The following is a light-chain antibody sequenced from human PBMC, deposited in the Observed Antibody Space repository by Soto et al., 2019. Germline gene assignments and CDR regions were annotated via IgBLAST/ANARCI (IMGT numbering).Light chain of an antibody. J-gene: IGKJ5*01. V-gene: IGKV3D-15*01. CDR3: QQYKNWPPIS. CDR2: GAS. Sequence: EIVRKNVAATQTVYPGERATLYCRASQSVSSNLAWYQQKPGQAPRLLIYGASTRATGIPARFSGSGSGTEFTLTISCLQSEDFAVYYCQQYKNWPPISFGQGTRLEI. CDR1: QSVSSN.